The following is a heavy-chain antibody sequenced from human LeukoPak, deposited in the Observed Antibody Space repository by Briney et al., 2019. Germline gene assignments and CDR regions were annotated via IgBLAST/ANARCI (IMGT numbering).Heavy chain of an antibody. CDR2: INQDGSDK. D-gene: IGHD6-13*01. CDR3: ARDLLSSAQYSSSWFGFDY. CDR1: GFTFSSYW. J-gene: IGHJ4*02. V-gene: IGHV3-7*01. Sequence: GSLRLSCAASGFTFSSYWMSWVRQAPGKGLEWVANINQDGSDKHYVDSVKGRFTISRDNTKNSLFLQINSLRAEDTAVYYCARDLLSSAQYSSSWFGFDYWGQGTLVTVSS.